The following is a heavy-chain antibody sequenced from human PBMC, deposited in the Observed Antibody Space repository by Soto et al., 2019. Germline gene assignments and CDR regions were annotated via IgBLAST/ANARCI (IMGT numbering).Heavy chain of an antibody. D-gene: IGHD2-15*01. Sequence: EVQLVESGGGLVQPGGSLRLSCAASGFTVSSKYMSWVRQAPGKGLEWVSLIQSGGPTYYADSVKGRFTISRDTSENTVHLEMDSLRAGDTAVQYCAREGVLCDGGRCYGVPLAVWGKGNAVTVSS. CDR1: GFTVSSKY. CDR2: IQSGGPT. CDR3: AREGVLCDGGRCYGVPLAV. V-gene: IGHV3-66*01. J-gene: IGHJ6*01.